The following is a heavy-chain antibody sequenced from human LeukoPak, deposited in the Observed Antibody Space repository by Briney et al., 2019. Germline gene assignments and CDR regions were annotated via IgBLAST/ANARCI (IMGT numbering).Heavy chain of an antibody. J-gene: IGHJ5*02. V-gene: IGHV1-8*03. CDR2: MNPNSGNT. CDR3: ARYFVGYYLGGNWFDP. CDR1: GYTFTSYD. D-gene: IGHD3-22*01. Sequence: ASVKVSCKASGYTFTSYDINWVRQATGQGLEWMGWMNPNSGNTGYAQKFQGRVTITRNTSISTAYMELSSLRSEDTAVYYCARYFVGYYLGGNWFDPWGQGTLVTVSS.